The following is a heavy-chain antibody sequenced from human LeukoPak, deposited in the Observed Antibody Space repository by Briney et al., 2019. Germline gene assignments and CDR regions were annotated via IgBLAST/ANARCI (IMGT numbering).Heavy chain of an antibody. CDR1: GGSISSSNW. J-gene: IGHJ4*02. Sequence: SGTLSLTCAVSGGSISSSNWWSWVRQPPGKGLEWIGEIYHSGSTNYNPSLKSRVTISADKSKNQFSLKLSSVTAADTAVYYCAWTGIVGAANIDDWGQGTLVTVSS. CDR2: IYHSGST. V-gene: IGHV4-4*02. D-gene: IGHD1-26*01. CDR3: AWTGIVGAANIDD.